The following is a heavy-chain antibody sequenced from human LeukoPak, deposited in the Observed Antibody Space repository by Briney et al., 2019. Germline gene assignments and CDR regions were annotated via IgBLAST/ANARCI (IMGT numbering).Heavy chain of an antibody. J-gene: IGHJ5*02. V-gene: IGHV3-23*01. Sequence: GGSLRLSCAASGFTFSSYAMSWVRQAPGKGLEWVSAISGSGGSTYYADFVKGRFTISRDNSKNTLYLQMNSLRAEDTAVYYCANPYDSSGYYYHWGQGTLVTVSS. CDR1: GFTFSSYA. CDR2: ISGSGGST. CDR3: ANPYDSSGYYYH. D-gene: IGHD3-22*01.